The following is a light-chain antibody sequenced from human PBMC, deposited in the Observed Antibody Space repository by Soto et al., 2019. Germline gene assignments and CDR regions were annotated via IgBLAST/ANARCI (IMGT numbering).Light chain of an antibody. CDR2: DNN. Sequence: QLVLTQPPSVSAAPGQKVTISCSGSSSNIGNNYVSWYQQLPGTAPKLLIYDNNKRPSGIPDRFSGSKSGTSATLGITGLQTGDEADYYCGTWDSSLSARGVFGGGTKLTVL. CDR3: GTWDSSLSARGV. CDR1: SSNIGNNY. V-gene: IGLV1-51*01. J-gene: IGLJ2*01.